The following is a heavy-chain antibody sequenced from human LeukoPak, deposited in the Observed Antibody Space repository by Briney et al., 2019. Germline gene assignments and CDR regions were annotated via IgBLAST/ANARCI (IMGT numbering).Heavy chain of an antibody. V-gene: IGHV1-2*02. CDR3: ASPRAIIGPYYYYYGMDV. D-gene: IGHD2/OR15-2a*01. CDR2: INPNSGGT. CDR1: GYTFTSYD. J-gene: IGHJ6*02. Sequence: GASVKVSCKASGYTFTSYDIHWVRQAPGQGLEWMGWINPNSGGTNYAQRFQGRVTMTRDTSISTAYMELSRLISDDTAVYYCASPRAIIGPYYYYYGMDVWGQGTTVTVSS.